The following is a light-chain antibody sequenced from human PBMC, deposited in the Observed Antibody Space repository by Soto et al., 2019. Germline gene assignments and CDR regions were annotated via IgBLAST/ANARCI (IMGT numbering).Light chain of an antibody. V-gene: IGKV3-20*01. CDR2: GAS. CDR1: QSVTSNY. Sequence: EIVSTQSPGTLSLSPGERATLSCRASQSVTSNYLAWYQQKPGQAPSRLIYGASSRATDVSDRFSGSGSGTDFTLTISRLEPDDFAVYYCQQYGSSPRTFGQGTKVDIK. CDR3: QQYGSSPRT. J-gene: IGKJ1*01.